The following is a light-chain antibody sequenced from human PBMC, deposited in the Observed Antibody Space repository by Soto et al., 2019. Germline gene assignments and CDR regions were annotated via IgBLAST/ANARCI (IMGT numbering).Light chain of an antibody. CDR3: QQRNIWPTIT. Sequence: EIVLTHAPGTLSLSAGERATLSCRASQSLSSGQLVWYQQKSGKPPRLVIYDATRRANGVPDRFGGSRSGTEFTLTINSLEPEDFAVYYCQQRNIWPTITFGQGTRLEIK. J-gene: IGKJ5*01. CDR1: QSLSSGQ. CDR2: DAT. V-gene: IGKV3D-20*02.